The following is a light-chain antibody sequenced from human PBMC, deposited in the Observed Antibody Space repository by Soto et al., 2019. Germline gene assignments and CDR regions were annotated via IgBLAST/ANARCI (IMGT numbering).Light chain of an antibody. V-gene: IGKV3-20*01. CDR3: PQYGSSLWT. Sequence: EIVLTQSPGTLSLSPGERATLSCRASQSVSSSYLAWYQQKPGQAPRLLIYGASSRATGIPDRFSGSGSGTDFTLTISRLAPEDFAVYYCPQYGSSLWTVGQGTKVESK. CDR2: GAS. CDR1: QSVSSSY. J-gene: IGKJ1*01.